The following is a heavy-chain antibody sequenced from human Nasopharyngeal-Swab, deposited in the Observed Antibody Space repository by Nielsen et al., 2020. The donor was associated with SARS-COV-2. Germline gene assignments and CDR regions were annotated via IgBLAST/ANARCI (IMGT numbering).Heavy chain of an antibody. Sequence: SVKVSCKASGGTFSSYAISWVRQAPGQGLEWMGGIIPIFGTANYAQKFQGRVTITADKSTSTAYMELSRLRSEDTAVYYCARDSSDSYYGMDVWGQGTTVTVSS. CDR1: GGTFSSYA. J-gene: IGHJ6*02. CDR3: ARDSSDSYYGMDV. V-gene: IGHV1-69*06. CDR2: IIPIFGTA.